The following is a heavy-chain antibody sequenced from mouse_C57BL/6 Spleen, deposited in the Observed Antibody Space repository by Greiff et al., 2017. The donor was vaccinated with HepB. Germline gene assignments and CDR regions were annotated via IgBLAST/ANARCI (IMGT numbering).Heavy chain of an antibody. CDR3: ARRGGKIAMDY. J-gene: IGHJ4*01. CDR1: GYTFTDYN. D-gene: IGHD1-1*02. Sequence: EVKLMESGPELVKPGASVKMSCKASGYTFTDYNMHWVKQSHGKSLEWIGYINPNNGGTSYNQKFKGKATLTVNKSSSTAYMELRSLTSEDSAVYYCARRGGKIAMDYWGQGTSVTVSS. V-gene: IGHV1-22*01. CDR2: INPNNGGT.